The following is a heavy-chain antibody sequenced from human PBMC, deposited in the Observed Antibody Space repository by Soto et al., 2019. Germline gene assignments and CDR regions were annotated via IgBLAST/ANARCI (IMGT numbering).Heavy chain of an antibody. CDR2: IKQDGSDM. D-gene: IGHD6-19*01. CDR3: ARPLGWRDAFDI. Sequence: EVQLVESGGGLVQPGGSLRLSCAFSSNWMSWVRQAPGKGLEWVANIKQDGSDMYYVDSVKGRFTISRDKAKNSLYLQMTSVRAEDTAVYYCARPLGWRDAFDIWGQGTMVTVSS. J-gene: IGHJ3*02. V-gene: IGHV3-7*01. CDR1: FSSNW.